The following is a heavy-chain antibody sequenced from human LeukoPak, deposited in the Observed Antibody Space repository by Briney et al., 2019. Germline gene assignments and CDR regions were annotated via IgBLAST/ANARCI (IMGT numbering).Heavy chain of an antibody. CDR3: TTGVAVAGTRVDY. CDR1: GFTFSYAW. Sequence: GGSLRLSCAASGFTFSYAWMNWVRQAPGKGLEWVGRIKSKADGGTKDYAAPVKGRFTISRDDSKNTFYLQMNSLKTEDTAVYYCTTGVAVAGTRVDYWGQGTLVTVSS. V-gene: IGHV3-15*01. CDR2: IKSKADGGTK. J-gene: IGHJ4*02. D-gene: IGHD6-19*01.